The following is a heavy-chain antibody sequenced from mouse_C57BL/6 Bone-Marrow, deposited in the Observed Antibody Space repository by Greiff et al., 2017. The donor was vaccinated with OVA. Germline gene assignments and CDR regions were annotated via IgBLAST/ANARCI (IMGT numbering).Heavy chain of an antibody. CDR2: ISDGGSYT. D-gene: IGHD3-2*02. J-gene: IGHJ3*01. CDR3: ARVGAKTAQGPAY. CDR1: GFTFSSYA. Sequence: DVKLVESGGGLVKPGGSLKLSCAASGFTFSSYAMSWVRQTPEKRLEWVATISDGGSYTYYPDNVKGRFTISRDNAKNNLYLQMSHLKSEDTAMYYCARVGAKTAQGPAYWGQGTLVTVSA. V-gene: IGHV5-4*03.